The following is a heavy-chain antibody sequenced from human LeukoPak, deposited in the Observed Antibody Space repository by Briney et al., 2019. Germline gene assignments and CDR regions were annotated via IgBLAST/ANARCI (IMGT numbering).Heavy chain of an antibody. D-gene: IGHD1-26*01. V-gene: IGHV3-13*01. CDR2: IGTAGDT. CDR3: ARGTVGAGVFDV. CDR1: GFAFNTYD. Sequence: GGSLRLSCAASGFAFNTYDMHWVRQAVGKGPEWVAGIGTAGDTYCLDSVKGRFTISRENGKNSLYLQMNSLRVGDTAVYYCARGTVGAGVFDVWGQGTLVTVS. J-gene: IGHJ3*01.